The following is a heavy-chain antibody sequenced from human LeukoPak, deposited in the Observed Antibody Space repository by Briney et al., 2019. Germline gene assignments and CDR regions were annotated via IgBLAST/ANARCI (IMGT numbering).Heavy chain of an antibody. Sequence: GGSLRLSCAASGFSLTTYWMTWVRQSPGKGLEWVANIKEDGSEKYYVDSVEGRFAISRDIAKNSLYLQMNSLRAEDTAVYFCVKDRYGSFDPWGQGTLVTVSS. J-gene: IGHJ5*02. CDR1: GFSLTTYW. V-gene: IGHV3-7*03. CDR2: IKEDGSEK. CDR3: VKDRYGSFDP. D-gene: IGHD3-10*01.